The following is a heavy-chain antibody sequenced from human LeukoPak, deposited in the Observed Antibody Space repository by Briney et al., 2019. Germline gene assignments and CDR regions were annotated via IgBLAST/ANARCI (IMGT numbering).Heavy chain of an antibody. Sequence: PGGSLGLSCAASGFTLSSNWMHWVRQAPGRGLVWLSRINGDGTDTPYTDSVKGRFTISRDNARNTLYLQMNSLRVEDTAVYYCARGSATGWPDFLDYWGQGSLVTVSA. J-gene: IGHJ4*02. CDR2: INGDGTDT. CDR1: GFTLSSNW. CDR3: ARGSATGWPDFLDY. D-gene: IGHD1-1*01. V-gene: IGHV3-74*01.